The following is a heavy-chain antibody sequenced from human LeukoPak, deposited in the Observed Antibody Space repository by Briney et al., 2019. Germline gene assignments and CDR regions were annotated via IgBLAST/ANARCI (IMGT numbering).Heavy chain of an antibody. Sequence: GGSLRLSCAASGFTFSNYGMSWVRQAPGKGLEWVSSISGTGDNTYYADSVKGRFTISRDNSKNTLYLQMNSLRAEDTAVYYCAKDAMVGATTGLYYFDYWGQGILVTVSS. D-gene: IGHD1-26*01. CDR2: ISGTGDNT. CDR1: GFTFSNYG. V-gene: IGHV3-23*01. J-gene: IGHJ4*02. CDR3: AKDAMVGATTGLYYFDY.